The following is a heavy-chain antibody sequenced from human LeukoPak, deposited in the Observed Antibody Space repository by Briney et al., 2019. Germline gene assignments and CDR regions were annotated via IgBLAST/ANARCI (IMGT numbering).Heavy chain of an antibody. D-gene: IGHD3-22*01. Sequence: SETLSLTCTVSDYSISSAYYWGWIRQPPGKGLEWIGSLYHTGSTYYNPSLKSRPTISIDTSKNHFSLKMSSVTTADTAVYYCARGVTMIGRLRFDPWGQGTLVTVSS. J-gene: IGHJ5*02. V-gene: IGHV4-38-2*02. CDR3: ARGVTMIGRLRFDP. CDR1: DYSISSAYY. CDR2: LYHTGST.